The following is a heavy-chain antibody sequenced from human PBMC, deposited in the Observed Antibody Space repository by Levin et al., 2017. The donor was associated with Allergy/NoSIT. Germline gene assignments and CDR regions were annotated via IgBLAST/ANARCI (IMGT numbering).Heavy chain of an antibody. CDR2: INRRGST. V-gene: IGHV4-34*01. J-gene: IGHJ3*02. CDR3: ARDLAFYYVWKPDAFDI. Sequence: SETLSLTCAVYGGSFSDYYWSWIRQPPGKGLEGIGEINRRGSTNYNPSLKSRVAISLDTSKNQFSLKLTSVTAADKAVYYCARDLAFYYVWKPDAFDIWGRGTMVTVSS. CDR1: GGSFSDYY. D-gene: IGHD3/OR15-3a*01.